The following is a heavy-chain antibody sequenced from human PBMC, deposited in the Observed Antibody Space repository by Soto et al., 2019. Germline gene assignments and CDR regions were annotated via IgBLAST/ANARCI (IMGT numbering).Heavy chain of an antibody. V-gene: IGHV3-15*01. Sequence: PGGSLRLSCAASGFTFSHAWMSWVRQAPGKGLEWVGRIKSKADGETKDYGAPVRGRFTISRDDAKDTLYLQMNSLRAENTAVYYCARASLVYCSSTSCQGTWGQGTLVTVSS. J-gene: IGHJ5*02. CDR1: GFTFSHAW. D-gene: IGHD2-2*01. CDR2: IKSKADGETK. CDR3: ARASLVYCSSTSCQGT.